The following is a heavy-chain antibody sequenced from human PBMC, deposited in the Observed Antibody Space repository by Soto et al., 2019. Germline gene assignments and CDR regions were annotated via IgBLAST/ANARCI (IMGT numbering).Heavy chain of an antibody. V-gene: IGHV3-21*01. D-gene: IGHD1-1*01. CDR2: ISSSSSYI. J-gene: IGHJ4*02. Sequence: GGSLRLSCAASGFTFSSYSMNWVRQAPGKGLEWVSSISSSSSYIYYADSVKGRFTISRDNAKNSLYLQMNSLRAEDTAVYYCARASTNSGYFDYWGQGTLVTVSS. CDR1: GFTFSSYS. CDR3: ARASTNSGYFDY.